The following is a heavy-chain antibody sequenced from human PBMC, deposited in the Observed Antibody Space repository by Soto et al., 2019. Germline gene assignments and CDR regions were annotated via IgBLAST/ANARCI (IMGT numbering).Heavy chain of an antibody. CDR1: GYTFTNYD. CDR2: MNPDSGNT. CDR3: ARGRFRRTWFDP. J-gene: IGHJ5*02. V-gene: IGHV1-8*01. D-gene: IGHD3-16*01. Sequence: QVQLVQSGAEVKKPGASVKVSCKASGYTFTNYDIHWVRQATGQGLEWMGWMNPDSGNTGQSKQFQGRVTMTSDTSISTAYMEMSSLRFEDTAVYYCARGRFRRTWFDPWGQGTLVTVSS.